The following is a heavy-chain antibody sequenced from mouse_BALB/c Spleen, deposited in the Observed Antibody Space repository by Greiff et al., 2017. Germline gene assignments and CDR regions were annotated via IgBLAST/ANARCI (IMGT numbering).Heavy chain of an antibody. CDR3: ARTGTDPAWFAY. CDR2: IWGGGST. Sequence: VKVVESGPGLVAPSQSLSITCTVSGFSLSRYSVHWVRQPPGKGLEWLGMIWGGGSTDYNSALKSRLSISKDNSKSQVFLKMNSLQTDDTAMYYCARTGTDPAWFAYWGQGTLVTVSA. J-gene: IGHJ3*01. CDR1: GFSLSRYS. V-gene: IGHV2-6-4*01. D-gene: IGHD4-1*01.